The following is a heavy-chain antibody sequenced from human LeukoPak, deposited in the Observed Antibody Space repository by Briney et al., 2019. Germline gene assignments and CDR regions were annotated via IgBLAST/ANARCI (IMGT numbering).Heavy chain of an antibody. Sequence: KPSETLSLTCTVSGGSISSYYWSWIRQPPGKGLEWIGYIHYSGSTNYKSSLKSRVTISVDTSKNHFSLKLSSVTAADTAVYYCARTTEGGYSGYFYYYYMDVWGKGTTVTISS. CDR1: GGSISSYY. CDR2: IHYSGST. CDR3: ARTTEGGYSGYFYYYYMDV. D-gene: IGHD5-12*01. V-gene: IGHV4-59*01. J-gene: IGHJ6*03.